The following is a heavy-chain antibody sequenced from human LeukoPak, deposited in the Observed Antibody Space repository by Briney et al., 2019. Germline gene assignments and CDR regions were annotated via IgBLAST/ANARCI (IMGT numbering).Heavy chain of an antibody. Sequence: GGSLRLSCAASGFTFSSYSMNWVRQAPGKGLEWVSSISSSSSYIYYADSVKGRFTISRDNAKNSLYLQMNSLRAEDTAVYYCARDSRYFGYYFDYWGQRTLVTVSS. V-gene: IGHV3-21*01. D-gene: IGHD3-9*01. CDR1: GFTFSSYS. CDR3: ARDSRYFGYYFDY. CDR2: ISSSSSYI. J-gene: IGHJ4*02.